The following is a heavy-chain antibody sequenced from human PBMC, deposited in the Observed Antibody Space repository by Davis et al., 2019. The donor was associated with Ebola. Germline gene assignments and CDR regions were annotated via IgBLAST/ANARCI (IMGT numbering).Heavy chain of an antibody. Sequence: GESLKISCKGSGYSFTSYWNGWVRQMPGKGLEWMGIIYPGDSDTRYSPSFQGQVTISADKSISTAYLQWSSLKASDTAMYYCARRVAAANWYFDLWGRGTLVTVSS. J-gene: IGHJ2*01. D-gene: IGHD6-13*01. CDR2: IYPGDSDT. CDR3: ARRVAAANWYFDL. V-gene: IGHV5-51*01. CDR1: GYSFTSYW.